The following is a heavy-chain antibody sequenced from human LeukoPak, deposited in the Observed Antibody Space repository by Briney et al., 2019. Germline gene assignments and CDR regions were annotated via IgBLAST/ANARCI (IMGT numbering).Heavy chain of an antibody. J-gene: IGHJ4*02. CDR3: AKDPLDY. CDR1: GFTFSTYW. V-gene: IGHV3-23*01. Sequence: GGSLRLSCSASGFTFSTYWMSWVRQAPGKGLEWVSGISGSGSNTYNADYVKGRFTISRDNSKNTVYLQMNSLRAEDTAIYYCAKDPLDYWGQGTLVTVSS. CDR2: ISGSGSNT.